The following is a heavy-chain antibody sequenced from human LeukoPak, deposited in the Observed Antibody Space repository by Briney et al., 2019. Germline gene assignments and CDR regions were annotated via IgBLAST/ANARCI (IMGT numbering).Heavy chain of an antibody. CDR3: ARCLTGPTYYYYYMDV. Sequence: SETLSLTCTVSGGSISSYYWNWIRLPAGKGLEWIGRVYASASTNYNPPLKSRVSMSVGESKNQFSLRLSSVTAADTAVYYCARCLTGPTYYYYYMDVWGKGTTVTVSS. V-gene: IGHV4-4*07. D-gene: IGHD3-9*01. CDR2: VYASAST. CDR1: GGSISSYY. J-gene: IGHJ6*03.